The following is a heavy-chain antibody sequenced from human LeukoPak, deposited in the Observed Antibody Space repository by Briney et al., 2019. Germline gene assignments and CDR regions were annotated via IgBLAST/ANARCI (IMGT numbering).Heavy chain of an antibody. Sequence: PGGSLRLSCAASGFTFSSYAMTWVRQAPGKGLEWVSTISGSGRTTYYADSVKGRFTTSRDNSKNTLYLQMNSLRAEDTAVYYCAKGDNNWNYRSGTYYYYMDVWGKGTTVTVSS. V-gene: IGHV3-23*01. J-gene: IGHJ6*03. CDR1: GFTFSSYA. CDR3: AKGDNNWNYRSGTYYYYMDV. CDR2: ISGSGRTT. D-gene: IGHD1-7*01.